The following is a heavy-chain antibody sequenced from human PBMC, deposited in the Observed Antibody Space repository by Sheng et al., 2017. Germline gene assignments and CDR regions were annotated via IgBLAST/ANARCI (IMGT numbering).Heavy chain of an antibody. CDR1: GGSFSGYY. V-gene: IGHV4-34*01. D-gene: IGHD6-13*01. CDR3: ARLYSSSRYYYYGMDV. Sequence: QVQLQQWGAGLLKPSETLSLTCAVYGGSFSGYYWSWIRQPPREGAWSGLGKVNHSGSTNYNPSLKSRVTISVDTSKNQFSLKLSSVTAADTAVYYCARLYSSSRYYYYGMDVWGQGTTVTVSS. CDR2: VNHSGST. J-gene: IGHJ6*02.